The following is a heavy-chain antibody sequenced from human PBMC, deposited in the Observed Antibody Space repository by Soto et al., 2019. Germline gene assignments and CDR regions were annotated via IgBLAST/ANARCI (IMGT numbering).Heavy chain of an antibody. Sequence: QVQLQESGPGLVKPSPTLSLTCTVSGGSISSGGYYWSWIRQHPGKGLAGLGYIDYNGSTYYNPSLQSRITICVVTPQNQFSLTLRSVTAADTAVYYCAREGGGGWFDPWGQDPWSPSPQ. J-gene: IGHJ5*02. CDR3: AREGGGGWFDP. D-gene: IGHD3-16*01. CDR1: GGSISSGGYY. V-gene: IGHV4-31*03. CDR2: IDYNGST.